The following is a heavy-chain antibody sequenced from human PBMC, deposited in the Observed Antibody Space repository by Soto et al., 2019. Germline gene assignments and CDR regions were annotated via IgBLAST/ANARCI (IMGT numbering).Heavy chain of an antibody. CDR1: GFTFGAYA. J-gene: IGHJ4*02. CDR2: SRSKGYGGTT. D-gene: IGHD5-12*01. V-gene: IGHV3-49*03. CDR3: TRGMYTAYETAPLFFDF. Sequence: GGSLRLSCTTSGFTFGAYALSWFRQAPGKGLEWVGLSRSKGYGGTTEFAASVRGRFTISRDDSNSIAYLQMNSLKTEDTAVYYCTRGMYTAYETAPLFFDFWGQGTLVTVSS.